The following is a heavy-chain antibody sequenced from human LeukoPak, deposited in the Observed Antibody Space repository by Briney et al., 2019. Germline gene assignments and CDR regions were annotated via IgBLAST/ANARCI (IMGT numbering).Heavy chain of an antibody. Sequence: ASVKVSCKASGGTFNSYAITWVRQAPGQGLEWMGWISAYNGNTKYAQKLQGRVTMTTDTSTSTAYMELRSLRSDDTAVYYCARDGNRRTTYYYGSGSEYWGQGTLVTVSS. J-gene: IGHJ4*02. CDR2: ISAYNGNT. CDR3: ARDGNRRTTYYYGSGSEY. CDR1: GGTFNSYA. D-gene: IGHD3-10*01. V-gene: IGHV1-18*01.